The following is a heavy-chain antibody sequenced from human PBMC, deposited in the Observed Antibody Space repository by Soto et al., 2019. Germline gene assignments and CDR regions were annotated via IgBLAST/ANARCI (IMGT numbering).Heavy chain of an antibody. CDR3: ASRYYCSGGSCYVDIEMFSSDWYFDL. V-gene: IGHV3-23*01. J-gene: IGHJ2*01. CDR1: GFTFSSYA. CDR2: ISGSGGST. Sequence: EVQLLESGGGLVQPGGSLRLSCAASGFTFSSYAMSWVRQAPGKGLEWVSAISGSGGSTYYADSVKGRFTISRDNSKKTLHLQMNSLRAEDTAVYYCASRYYCSGGSCYVDIEMFSSDWYFDLWGRGTLVTVSS. D-gene: IGHD2-15*01.